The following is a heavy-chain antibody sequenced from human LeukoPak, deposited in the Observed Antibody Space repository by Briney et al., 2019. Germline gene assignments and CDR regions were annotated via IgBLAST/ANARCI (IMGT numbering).Heavy chain of an antibody. Sequence: GGSLRLSCAASGFTFSSYGMHWVHQAPGKGLEWVAFIRYDGSNKYYADSVKGRFTISRDNSKNTLYLQMNSLRAEDTAVYYCAKDPGNVVRPVGDYWGQGTLVTVSS. CDR1: GFTFSSYG. CDR2: IRYDGSNK. J-gene: IGHJ4*02. CDR3: AKDPGNVVRPVGDY. V-gene: IGHV3-30*02. D-gene: IGHD2-15*01.